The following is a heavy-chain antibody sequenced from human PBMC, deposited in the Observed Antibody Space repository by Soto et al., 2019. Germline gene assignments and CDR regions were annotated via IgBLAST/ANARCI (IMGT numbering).Heavy chain of an antibody. CDR2: ISTYNGNT. D-gene: IGHD2-15*01. V-gene: IGHV1-18*04. J-gene: IGHJ4*02. CDR1: GYTFTTYG. CDR3: TSSHTVAAHFDY. Sequence: ASVKVSCKASGYTFTTYGISWVRQAPGQGLEWMGWISTYNGNTNYEQKLQGRVTMTTDTLTSTAYMELRSLRSEDTAVYYCTSSHTVAAHFDYWGQGTLVTVSS.